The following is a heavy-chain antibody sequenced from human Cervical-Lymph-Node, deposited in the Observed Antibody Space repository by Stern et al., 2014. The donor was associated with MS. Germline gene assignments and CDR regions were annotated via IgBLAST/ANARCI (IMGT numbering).Heavy chain of an antibody. CDR1: GFSLTNARMG. J-gene: IGHJ3*02. V-gene: IGHV2-26*01. CDR2: SLSNDEK. CDR3: ARMMQHLAGDAFDI. D-gene: IGHD6-13*01. Sequence: QITLKESGPVLVKPTETLTLTCTVSGFSLTNARMGVSWIRQPPGKALEWLAHSLSNDEKSYSTYLKGRLSISKDTSKSQVVLTMTNMDPVDTATYYCARMMQHLAGDAFDIWGQGTVVTVSS.